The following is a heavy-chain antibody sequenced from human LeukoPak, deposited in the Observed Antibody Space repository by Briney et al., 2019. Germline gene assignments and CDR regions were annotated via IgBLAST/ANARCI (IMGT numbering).Heavy chain of an antibody. D-gene: IGHD3-10*01. CDR3: ARENFRGPYYYYGMDV. V-gene: IGHV4-30-2*01. J-gene: IGHJ6*02. Sequence: SETLSLTCAVYGGSFSGYYWSWIRQPPGKGLEWIGYIYHSGSTYYNPSLKSRVTISVDRSKNQFSLKLSSVTAADTAVYYCARENFRGPYYYYGMDVWGQGTTVTVSS. CDR1: GGSFSGYY. CDR2: IYHSGST.